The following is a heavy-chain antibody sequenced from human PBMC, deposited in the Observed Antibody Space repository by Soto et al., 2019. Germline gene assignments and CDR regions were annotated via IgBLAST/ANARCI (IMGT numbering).Heavy chain of an antibody. V-gene: IGHV3-53*01. CDR1: GFTVSNTY. Sequence: GGSLRLSCEASGFTVSNTYMSWIRQAPGRGLEWVSIIYGGGRTYYTDSVKGRFTISKDNSRNTVYLQMNSLRAEDTALYYCARIPHRYDALTGPGYWGQGALVTVSS. D-gene: IGHD3-9*01. CDR2: IYGGGRT. CDR3: ARIPHRYDALTGPGY. J-gene: IGHJ4*02.